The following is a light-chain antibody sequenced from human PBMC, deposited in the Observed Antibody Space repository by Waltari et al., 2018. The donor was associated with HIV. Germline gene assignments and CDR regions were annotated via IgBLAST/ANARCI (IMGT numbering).Light chain of an antibody. CDR3: GTWDSSLSAGV. J-gene: IGLJ2*01. CDR2: DNN. CDR1: SSNIGNNY. V-gene: IGLV1-51*01. Sequence: QSVLTQPPSVSAAPGQKVTISCSGSSSNIGNNYVSWYQQLPGTAPKLLIYDNNKRPSGILDRFSVSKSGTSATLGITGLQTGDEADYYCGTWDSSLSAGVFGGGTKLTVL.